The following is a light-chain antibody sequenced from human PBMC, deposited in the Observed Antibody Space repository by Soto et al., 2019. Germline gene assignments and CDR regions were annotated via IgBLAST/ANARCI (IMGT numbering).Light chain of an antibody. CDR1: QSVSSSY. CDR2: GAS. V-gene: IGKV3-20*01. J-gene: IGKJ1*01. CDR3: QQYGSSPTWT. Sequence: DIVLTQSPGTLSLSPGERATLSCRASQSVSSSYLAWYQQKPGQAPRLLIYGASSRATGIPDRFSGSGSGTHFTLTISRLEPEDFAVYYCQQYGSSPTWTYGQGTKVDIK.